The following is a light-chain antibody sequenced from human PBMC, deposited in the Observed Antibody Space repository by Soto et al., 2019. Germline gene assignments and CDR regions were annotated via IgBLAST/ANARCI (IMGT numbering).Light chain of an antibody. CDR1: RDISNS. CDR3: QQTSALPRT. Sequence: DIKMTQSPSYLFESVGHRLNITCVASRDISNSLAWYQQTPGKAPKLLLRGASSLHRGVPSRFSGGGAGTEFTLTISSLQPEDFATYYCQQTSALPRTFGQGTKVDIK. V-gene: IGKV1-12*01. J-gene: IGKJ2*01. CDR2: GAS.